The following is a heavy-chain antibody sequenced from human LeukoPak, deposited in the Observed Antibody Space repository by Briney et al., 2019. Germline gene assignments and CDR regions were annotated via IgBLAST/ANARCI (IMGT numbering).Heavy chain of an antibody. CDR2: IYTSGST. Sequence: SETLSLTCTVSSGSSNNYYWSWMRQSAGKGREWIGRIYTSGSTNYNPSLKSRVSMSVDTSKNQFSLRLRSVTAADTAVYYCARESGYYYDTSGYTFDYWGQGILVTVSS. J-gene: IGHJ4*02. D-gene: IGHD3-22*01. CDR1: SGSSNNYY. CDR3: ARESGYYYDTSGYTFDY. V-gene: IGHV4-4*07.